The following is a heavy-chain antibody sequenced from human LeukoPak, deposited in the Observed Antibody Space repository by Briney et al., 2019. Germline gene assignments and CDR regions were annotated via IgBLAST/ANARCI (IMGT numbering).Heavy chain of an antibody. CDR1: GGTFSSYA. CDR3: ARLTNSYGYEYYFDY. V-gene: IGHV1-69*13. Sequence: ASVKVSCKASGGTFSSYAISWVRQAPGQGLEWMGGIIPIFGTANYAQKFQGRVTFTADESTSTAYMELSSLRSEDTAVYYCARLTNSYGYEYYFDYWGQGTLVTVSS. J-gene: IGHJ4*02. D-gene: IGHD5-18*01. CDR2: IIPIFGTA.